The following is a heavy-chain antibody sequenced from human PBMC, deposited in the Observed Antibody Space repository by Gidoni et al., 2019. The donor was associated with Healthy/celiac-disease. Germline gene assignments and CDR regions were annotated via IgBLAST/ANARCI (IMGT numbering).Heavy chain of an antibody. V-gene: IGHV3-66*01. CDR2: IYSGGST. CDR3: ARDRYELRFLEWASYGMDV. CDR1: GFTVSRNV. Sequence: EVQLVESGGGLVQPGGSLRPSCAASGFTVSRNVISWVRQAPGKGLEWVSVIYSGGSTYYADSVKGRFTISRDNSKNTLYLQMNSLRAEDTAVYYCARDRYELRFLEWASYGMDVWGQGTTVTVSS. J-gene: IGHJ6*02. D-gene: IGHD3-3*01.